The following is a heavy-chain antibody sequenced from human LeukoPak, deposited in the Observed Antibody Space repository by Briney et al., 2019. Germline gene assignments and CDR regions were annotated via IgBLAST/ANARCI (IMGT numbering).Heavy chain of an antibody. V-gene: IGHV3-66*01. D-gene: IGHD3-16*01. J-gene: IGHJ4*02. CDR1: GFTFSSYS. CDR2: IYTGGST. Sequence: PGGSLRLSCTASGFTFSSYSMNWVRQAPGKGLEWVSVIYTGGSTYYADSVKGRFTISRDNSKNTLYLQMNSLRVEDTAVYYCARVGDYVCKDWGQGTLVTVSS. CDR3: ARVGDYVCKD.